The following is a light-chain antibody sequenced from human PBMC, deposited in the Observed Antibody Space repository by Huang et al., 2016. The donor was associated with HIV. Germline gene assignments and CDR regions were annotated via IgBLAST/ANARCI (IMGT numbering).Light chain of an antibody. CDR2: DAS. Sequence: ERVLTQSPVTLSASPGERATLSCRASQGVSSNLAWSQQKPGQAPRLLIHDASTRASDIPARFSGSGSDIEFTLIISSLQSEDSAVYYCQQYNNWPRTFGQGTKLEIK. CDR3: QQYNNWPRT. J-gene: IGKJ2*01. CDR1: QGVSSN. V-gene: IGKV3-15*01.